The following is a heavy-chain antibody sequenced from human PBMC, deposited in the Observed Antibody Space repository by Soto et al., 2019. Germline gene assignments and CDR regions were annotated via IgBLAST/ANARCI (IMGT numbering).Heavy chain of an antibody. Sequence: VASVKVSCKASGYTFTSDGISWVRQAPGQGLEWMGWISAYNGNTNYAQKLQGRVTMTTDTSTSTAYMELRSLRSDDTAVYYCARDRTYYDSSGYYAYYYGMDVWGQGTTVTVSS. D-gene: IGHD3-22*01. V-gene: IGHV1-18*04. CDR3: ARDRTYYDSSGYYAYYYGMDV. CDR1: GYTFTSDG. J-gene: IGHJ6*02. CDR2: ISAYNGNT.